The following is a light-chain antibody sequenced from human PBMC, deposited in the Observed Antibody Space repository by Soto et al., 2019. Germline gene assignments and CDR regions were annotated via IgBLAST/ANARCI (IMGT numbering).Light chain of an antibody. V-gene: IGKV3-15*01. J-gene: IGKJ4*01. CDR2: HAS. CDR1: QNINNN. Sequence: EIVMTQSPATLSVSPGERATLSCRASQNINNNLAWYQQKPGQVPSLLIYHASTGATGIPARFIGSGSGTELTLTISSVQAEDFAVYYCQQYNDWPLTFGGGTKVEI. CDR3: QQYNDWPLT.